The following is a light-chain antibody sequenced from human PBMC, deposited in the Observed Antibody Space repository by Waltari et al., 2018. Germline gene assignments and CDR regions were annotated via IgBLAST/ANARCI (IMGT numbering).Light chain of an antibody. J-gene: IGLJ3*02. Sequence: SYVLTQPPSVSLAPGQTARITCGGNNIGSKSGHWYQRKTGQALVVVVSDDSDRPSGIPERFSGSNSGNTATLTISRVEAGDEADYYCQVWDRSSDHWVFGGGTKLTVL. V-gene: IGLV3-21*02. CDR2: DDS. CDR1: NIGSKS. CDR3: QVWDRSSDHWV.